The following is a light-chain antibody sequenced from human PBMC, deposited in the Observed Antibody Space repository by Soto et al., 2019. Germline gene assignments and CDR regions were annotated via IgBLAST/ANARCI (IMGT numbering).Light chain of an antibody. CDR1: QSVSSN. Sequence: EIVMTQSPATLSVSPGERATLSCRASQSVSSNLAWYQQKPGQAPRLLIYGASTRATGIPARFSGSGSGTEFTLTITSLHSEDSAVYYCQHYNNWPPYTFGQGTKLEIK. CDR3: QHYNNWPPYT. CDR2: GAS. V-gene: IGKV3-15*01. J-gene: IGKJ2*01.